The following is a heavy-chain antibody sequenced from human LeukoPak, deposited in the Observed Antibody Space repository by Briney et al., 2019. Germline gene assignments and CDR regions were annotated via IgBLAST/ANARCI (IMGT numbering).Heavy chain of an antibody. CDR1: GFTFSSYA. J-gene: IGHJ6*03. V-gene: IGHV3-30*04. CDR2: ISYDGSNK. Sequence: GRSLRLSCAASGFTFSSYAMHWVRQAPGKGLEWVVVISYDGSNKYYADSVKGRFTISRDNSKNTLYLQMNSLRAEDTAVYYCARDRRLRGFYMDVWGKGTTVTVSS. D-gene: IGHD5-12*01. CDR3: ARDRRLRGFYMDV.